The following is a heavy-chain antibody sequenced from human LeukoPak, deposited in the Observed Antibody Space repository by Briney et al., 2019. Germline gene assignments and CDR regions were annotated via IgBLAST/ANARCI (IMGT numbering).Heavy chain of an antibody. CDR1: GFTFSSYA. Sequence: GGSLRLSCAASGFTFSSYAMSWVRQAPGKGLEWVSTISSSGGSTYYADSVKGRFTISRDNSKNALYLQMNSLRAEDTAVYYCAKAGSGYYYYGSGSFYKDYYYMDVWGKGTTVTVSS. D-gene: IGHD3-10*01. CDR2: ISSSGGST. J-gene: IGHJ6*03. CDR3: AKAGSGYYYYGSGSFYKDYYYMDV. V-gene: IGHV3-23*01.